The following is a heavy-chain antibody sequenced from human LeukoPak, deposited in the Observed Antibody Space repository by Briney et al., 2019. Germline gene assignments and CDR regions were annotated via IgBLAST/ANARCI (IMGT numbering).Heavy chain of an antibody. CDR1: GGSISSGTYY. J-gene: IGHJ4*02. CDR3: ARARKLTYYYDSSDHHYFDY. CDR2: IYYSGST. D-gene: IGHD3-22*01. V-gene: IGHV4-31*01. Sequence: SQTLSLTCTVSGGSISSGTYYWSWIRQHPGKGLEWIGYIYYSGSTYYNPSLKSQVTISVDTSKNQFSLKLSSVTAADTAVYYCARARKLTYYYDSSDHHYFDYWGQGTLVTVSS.